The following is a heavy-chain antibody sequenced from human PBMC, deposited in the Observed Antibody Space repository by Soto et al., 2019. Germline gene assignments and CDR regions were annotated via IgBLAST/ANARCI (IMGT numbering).Heavy chain of an antibody. CDR3: AHVYGGYDNFDY. V-gene: IGHV2-5*02. CDR2: IYWDDDK. D-gene: IGHD5-12*01. CDR1: GFSLSTSGVG. Sequence: QITLKESGPTLVKPTQTLTLTCTFSGFSLSTSGVGVGWIRQPPGKALEWLALIYWDDDKRYSPSLKSWLTITKDTSKNQVVLTTTNMDPVDTATYYCAHVYGGYDNFDYWGQGTLVTVSS. J-gene: IGHJ4*02.